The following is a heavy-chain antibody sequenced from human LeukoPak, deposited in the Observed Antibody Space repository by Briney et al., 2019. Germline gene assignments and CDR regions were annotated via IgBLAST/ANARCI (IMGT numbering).Heavy chain of an antibody. D-gene: IGHD3-22*01. CDR3: ARDYYCDSSGYYRFDY. Sequence: GGSLRLSCAASGFTVSSNYMSWVRQAPGKGLEWVSVIYSGGSTYYADSVKGRFTISRDNSKNTLYLQMNSLRAEDTAVYYCARDYYCDSSGYYRFDYWGQGTLVTVSS. CDR2: IYSGGST. J-gene: IGHJ4*02. V-gene: IGHV3-53*01. CDR1: GFTVSSNY.